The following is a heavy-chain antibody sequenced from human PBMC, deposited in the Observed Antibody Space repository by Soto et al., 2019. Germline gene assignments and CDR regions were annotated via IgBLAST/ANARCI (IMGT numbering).Heavy chain of an antibody. CDR3: ARERRSYESRPFDY. V-gene: IGHV4-31*03. CDR2: IYYSGST. Sequence: QVQLQESGPGLVKPSQTLSLTCTVSGGSISSGGYYWSWIRQHPGKGLEWIGYIYYSGSTYYNPSLTSRVTISVATSKNQFSLKLSSVTAADTAVYYCARERRSYESRPFDYWGQGTLVTVSS. CDR1: GGSISSGGYY. J-gene: IGHJ4*02. D-gene: IGHD3-16*01.